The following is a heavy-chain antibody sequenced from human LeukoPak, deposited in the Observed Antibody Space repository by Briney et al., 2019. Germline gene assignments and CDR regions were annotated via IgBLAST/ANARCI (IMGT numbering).Heavy chain of an antibody. CDR3: ARVSQTPAYYYTSGYYYHGY. D-gene: IGHD3-22*01. CDR2: MNPNSGNT. J-gene: IGHJ4*02. CDR1: GYTFSAYD. V-gene: IGHV1-8*01. Sequence: ASVKVSCKASGYTFSAYDINWVRQATGQGLEWMGWMNPNSGNTGFAQKFQGRVTMTRDTSINTAYMELSNLRSEDTAVYYCARVSQTPAYYYTSGYYYHGYWGQGTRVTVSS.